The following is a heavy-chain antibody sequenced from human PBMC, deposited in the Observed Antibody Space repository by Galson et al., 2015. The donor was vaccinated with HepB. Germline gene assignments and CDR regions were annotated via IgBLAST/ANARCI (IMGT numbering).Heavy chain of an antibody. CDR2: IIPILGIA. J-gene: IGHJ3*02. CDR3: ASLSPTVTTLRVGAFDI. CDR1: GGTFSSYT. Sequence: SVKVSCKASGGTFSSYTISWVRQAPGQGLEWMGRIIPILGIANYAQKFQGRVTITADKSTSTAYMELSRLRSDDTAVYYCASLSPTVTTLRVGAFDIWGQGTMVTVSS. D-gene: IGHD4-17*01. V-gene: IGHV1-69*02.